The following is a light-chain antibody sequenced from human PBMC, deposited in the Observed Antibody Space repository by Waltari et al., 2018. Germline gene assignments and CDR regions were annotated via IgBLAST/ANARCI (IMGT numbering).Light chain of an antibody. Sequence: SQMTQSPPSLSASVGDRVTITCRASQDIKTYLAWFQQKPGKAPKSLIHSASTLQGGVPSKFSGSGSGTDFTLTISSLQAEDFATYYCQQYKSFPLTFGGGTKVEI. J-gene: IGKJ4*01. CDR3: QQYKSFPLT. V-gene: IGKV1-16*02. CDR1: QDIKTY. CDR2: SAS.